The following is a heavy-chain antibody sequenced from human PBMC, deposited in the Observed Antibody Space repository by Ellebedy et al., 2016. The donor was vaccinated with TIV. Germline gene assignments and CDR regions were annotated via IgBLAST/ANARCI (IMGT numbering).Heavy chain of an antibody. D-gene: IGHD7-27*01. CDR3: ARRPWDYYYYGMDV. J-gene: IGHJ6*02. V-gene: IGHV1-69*13. CDR1: RGTFSSYA. CDR2: VIPIFGTA. Sequence: SVKVSXKASRGTFSSYAISWVRRAPGQGLEWMGGVIPIFGTANYAQKFQGRVTITADESTSTAYMELSSLRSEDTAVYYCARRPWDYYYYGMDVWGQGTTVTVSS.